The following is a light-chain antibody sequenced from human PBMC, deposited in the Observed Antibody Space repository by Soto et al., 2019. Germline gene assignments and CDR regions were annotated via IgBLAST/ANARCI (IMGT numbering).Light chain of an antibody. CDR3: ATWDDSLNARGV. J-gene: IGLJ3*02. CDR1: RSNIGNNA. CDR2: NNN. Sequence: QSVRTQPPSASGTPGQRVTSSCSGSRSNIGNNAVTWYQQFPGTAPKLLIYNNNQRPSGVPDRFSGSKSGTSASLAISGLQSEDEADYYCATWDDSLNARGVFGGATKLTVL. V-gene: IGLV1-44*01.